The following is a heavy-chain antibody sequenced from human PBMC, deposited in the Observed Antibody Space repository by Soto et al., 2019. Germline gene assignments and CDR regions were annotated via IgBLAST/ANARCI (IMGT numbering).Heavy chain of an antibody. Sequence: PGGSLRLSCTASGFTFGDYAMSWFRQAPGKGLEWVGFIRSKAYGGTTEYAASVKGRFTISRDDSKSIAYLQMSSLNTEDTAVYYCNRGISGSFTTLDYWGQGTLVTVS. CDR1: GFTFGDYA. V-gene: IGHV3-49*03. CDR2: IRSKAYGGTT. CDR3: NRGISGSFTTLDY. D-gene: IGHD1-26*01. J-gene: IGHJ4*02.